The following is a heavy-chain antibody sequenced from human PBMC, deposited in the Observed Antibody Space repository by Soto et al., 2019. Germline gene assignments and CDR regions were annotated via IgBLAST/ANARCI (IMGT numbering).Heavy chain of an antibody. Sequence: QVQLQASGPGLVTPSETLSLTCTVSGGSISSYYWSWIRQPPGKGLEWIGYIYYSGSTNYNPSLKSRVTISVDTSKNQFSLKLSSVTAADTAVYYCARVYGDDLDYWGQGTLVTVSS. J-gene: IGHJ4*02. V-gene: IGHV4-59*01. D-gene: IGHD4-17*01. CDR1: GGSISSYY. CDR3: ARVYGDDLDY. CDR2: IYYSGST.